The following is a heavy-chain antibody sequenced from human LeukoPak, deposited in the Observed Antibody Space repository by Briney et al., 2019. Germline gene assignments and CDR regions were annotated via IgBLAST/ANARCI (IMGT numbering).Heavy chain of an antibody. CDR2: IWYDGSNK. Sequence: GGSLGLSCAASGFTFSSYGMHWVRQAPGKGLEWVAVIWYDGSNKYYADSVKGRFTISRGNSENTLYLQMNSLRAEDTAVYYCARDTSSWANYYYYYYMDVWGKGTTVTVSS. CDR3: ARDTSSWANYYYYYYMDV. D-gene: IGHD6-13*01. V-gene: IGHV3-33*01. CDR1: GFTFSSYG. J-gene: IGHJ6*03.